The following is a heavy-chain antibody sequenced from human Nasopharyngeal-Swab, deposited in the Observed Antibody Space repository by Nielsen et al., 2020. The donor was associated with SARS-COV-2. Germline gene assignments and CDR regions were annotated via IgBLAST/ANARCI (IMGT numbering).Heavy chain of an antibody. Sequence: AETRCLTCTVSGGSISSSSYYWGWIRQPPGKGLEWIGSIYYSGSNYNNPSLKSRVTISVDTSKNQFSLKLSSVTAADTAVYYCARHGGGSYGRDFDYWGQGTLVTVSS. V-gene: IGHV4-39*01. D-gene: IGHD1-26*01. CDR1: GGSISSSSYY. CDR2: IYYSGSN. J-gene: IGHJ4*02. CDR3: ARHGGGSYGRDFDY.